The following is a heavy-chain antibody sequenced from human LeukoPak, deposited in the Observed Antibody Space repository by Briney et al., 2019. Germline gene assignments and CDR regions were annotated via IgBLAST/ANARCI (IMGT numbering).Heavy chain of an antibody. J-gene: IGHJ4*02. D-gene: IGHD2-2*01. Sequence: GGSLRLSCAASGFTLSNAWMSWVRQAPGKGLEWVGRIKSKTDGGTTDYAAPVKGRFTISRDDSKNTLYLQMNSLKTEDTAVYYCTTVSVVVPAAMDYWGQGTLVTVSS. CDR3: TTVSVVVPAAMDY. CDR2: IKSKTDGGTT. CDR1: GFTLSNAW. V-gene: IGHV3-15*01.